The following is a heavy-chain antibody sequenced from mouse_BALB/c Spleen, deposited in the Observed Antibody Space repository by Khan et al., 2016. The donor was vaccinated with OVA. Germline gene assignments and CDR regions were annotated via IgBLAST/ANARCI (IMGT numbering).Heavy chain of an antibody. D-gene: IGHD2-10*02. CDR3: AGVYGGDFDY. CDR1: GYSITSDYA. V-gene: IGHV3-2*02. J-gene: IGHJ2*01. CDR2: ITYSGNT. Sequence: EVKLLESGPGLVKPSQSLSFTCTVTGYSITSDYAWNWIRQFPGNKLEWMGSITYSGNTTYNPSLKSRLSITRDPSKNQFFLQLNSMTTEDTATYYCAGVYGGDFDYWGQGTTLTVSS.